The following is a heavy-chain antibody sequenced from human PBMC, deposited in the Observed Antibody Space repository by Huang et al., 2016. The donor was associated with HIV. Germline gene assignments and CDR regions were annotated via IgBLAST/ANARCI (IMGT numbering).Heavy chain of an antibody. J-gene: IGHJ4*02. CDR1: GFTFSAYW. CDR2: RRQDESEK. CDR3: ATGLGSFDY. V-gene: IGHV3-7*01. D-gene: IGHD7-27*01. Sequence: EVQLVESGGGLVQPGGSLRLSCAASGFTFSAYWRSWVGQEPGKGLEWVANRRQDESEKYYVDSVKGRFTIARDNAKNSLYLQMNSLRAEDTAVYYCATGLGSFDYWGQGSLVTVSS.